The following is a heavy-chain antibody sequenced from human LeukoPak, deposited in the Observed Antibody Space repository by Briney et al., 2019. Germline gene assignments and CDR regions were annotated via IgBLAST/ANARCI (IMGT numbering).Heavy chain of an antibody. CDR1: GGSISSGGYY. D-gene: IGHD6-19*01. CDR3: ARTTYSSGWFDP. Sequence: PSETLSLTCTVSGGSISSGGYYWTWIRQHPGTGLEWIGYIYYSGSTYYNPSLKSRVTISVDTSKNQFSLKLSSVTAADTAVYYCARTTYSSGWFDPWGQGALVTVSS. V-gene: IGHV4-31*03. J-gene: IGHJ5*02. CDR2: IYYSGST.